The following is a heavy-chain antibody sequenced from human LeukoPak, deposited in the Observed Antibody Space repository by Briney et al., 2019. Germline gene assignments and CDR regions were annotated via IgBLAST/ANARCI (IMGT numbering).Heavy chain of an antibody. J-gene: IGHJ5*02. CDR3: AREMLAAAGGTTGWFDP. V-gene: IGHV1-46*01. CDR1: GYTFTSYY. CDR2: INPSGGST. D-gene: IGHD6-13*01. Sequence: ASVKVSCKASGYTFTSYYMHWVRQAPGRGLEWMGIINPSGGSTSYAQKFQGRVTMTRDMSTSTVYMELSSLRSEGTAVYYCAREMLAAAGGTTGWFDPWGQGTLVTVSS.